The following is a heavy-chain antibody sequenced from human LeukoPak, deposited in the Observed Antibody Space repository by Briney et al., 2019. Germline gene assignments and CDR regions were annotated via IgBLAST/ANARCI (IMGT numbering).Heavy chain of an antibody. D-gene: IGHD6-19*01. Sequence: PSETLSLTGTVSGDSISNHNYFWGWIRQPPGKGLEWIAGIHYIGSTYFNLSLKSRVTVSVDTSKDHFSLKLSSVTAADTGVYYCATSVYSSGWHPFFDYWGQGAPVSVSS. CDR2: IHYIGST. V-gene: IGHV4-39*02. J-gene: IGHJ4*02. CDR1: GDSISNHNYF. CDR3: ATSVYSSGWHPFFDY.